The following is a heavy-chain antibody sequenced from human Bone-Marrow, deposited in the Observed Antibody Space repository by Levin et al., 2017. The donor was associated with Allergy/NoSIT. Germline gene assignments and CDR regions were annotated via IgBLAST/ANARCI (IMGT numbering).Heavy chain of an antibody. CDR1: GFTFNTYR. Sequence: LSLTCAASGFTFNTYRMHWVRQAPGKGLEWMAVISDDGRNTYYAGSVKGRFTISRDNGENTLFLHMNSLRAGDTAIYYCARSLGCTNRELRYSYSCGVDVWGQGTTVSVSS. V-gene: IGHV3-30*03. J-gene: IGHJ6*02. CDR2: ISDDGRNT. D-gene: IGHD3-10*01. CDR3: ARSLGCTNRELRYSYSCGVDV.